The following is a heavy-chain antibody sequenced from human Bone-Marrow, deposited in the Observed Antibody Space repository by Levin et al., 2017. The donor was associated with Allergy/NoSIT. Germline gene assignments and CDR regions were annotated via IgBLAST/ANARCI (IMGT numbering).Heavy chain of an antibody. CDR2: LSGTDGST. V-gene: IGHV3-23*01. CDR1: GFTFSSHA. CDR3: ARHCSSTRCYNDY. J-gene: IGHJ4*02. Sequence: AGGSLRLSCAGSGFTFSSHAMSWVRQAPGKGLEWVSALSGTDGSTYYADSVKGRFTISRDNSKNTLYMQMNSLRAEDTAVYYCARHCSSTRCYNDYWGQGTLVTVSS. D-gene: IGHD2-2*02.